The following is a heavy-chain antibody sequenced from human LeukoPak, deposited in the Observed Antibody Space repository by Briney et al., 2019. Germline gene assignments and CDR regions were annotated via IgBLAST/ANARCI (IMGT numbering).Heavy chain of an antibody. CDR1: GFTFSSYA. CDR3: AKDPPLYSSSWYYFDY. Sequence: GGSLRLSCAASGFTFSSYAMSWVRQAPGKGLEWVPAISGSGGSTYYADSVKGRFTISRDNSKNALYLQMNSLRAEDTAVYYCAKDPPLYSSSWYYFDYWGQGTLVTVSS. V-gene: IGHV3-23*01. D-gene: IGHD6-13*01. J-gene: IGHJ4*02. CDR2: ISGSGGST.